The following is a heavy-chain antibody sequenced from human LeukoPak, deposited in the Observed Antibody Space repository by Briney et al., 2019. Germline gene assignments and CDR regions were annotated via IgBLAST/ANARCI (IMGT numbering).Heavy chain of an antibody. D-gene: IGHD3-9*01. CDR1: GFTVSSNY. CDR3: AKPRYFDWLAFDY. Sequence: GGSLRLSCAASGFTVSSNYMSWVRQAPGKGLEWVSAISGSGGSTYYADSVKGRFTISRDNSKNTLYLQMNSLRAEDTAVYYCAKPRYFDWLAFDYWGQGTLVTVSS. J-gene: IGHJ4*02. CDR2: ISGSGGST. V-gene: IGHV3-23*01.